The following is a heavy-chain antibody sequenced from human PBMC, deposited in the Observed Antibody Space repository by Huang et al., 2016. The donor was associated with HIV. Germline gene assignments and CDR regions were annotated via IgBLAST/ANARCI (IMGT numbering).Heavy chain of an antibody. CDR1: GYNFKNFA. V-gene: IGHV1-18*04. CDR2: ISGYNGYT. D-gene: IGHD6-19*01. CDR3: ARRLDSGWYGRIDY. Sequence: QVQLVQSGAEMKKPGASVKVSCQASGYNFKNFAISWVRQAPGQGLEWMGWISGYNGYTVYSQRLQGRVTMTTDTSTRSAFMEVRNLRSDDTAVYYCARRLDSGWYGRIDYWGQGTLVTVSS. J-gene: IGHJ4*02.